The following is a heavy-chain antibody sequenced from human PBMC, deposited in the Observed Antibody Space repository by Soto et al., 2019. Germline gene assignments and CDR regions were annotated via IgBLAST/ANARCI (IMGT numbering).Heavy chain of an antibody. Sequence: EASVKVSCKASGGTFSSYTISWVRQAPGQGLEWMGRIIPILGIANYAQKFQGRVTITADKSTSTAYMELSSLRSEDTAVYYCARDHEAESEAGTTGNWFDPWGQGTLVTVSS. D-gene: IGHD4-4*01. CDR2: IIPILGIA. V-gene: IGHV1-69*04. J-gene: IGHJ5*02. CDR3: ARDHEAESEAGTTGNWFDP. CDR1: GGTFSSYT.